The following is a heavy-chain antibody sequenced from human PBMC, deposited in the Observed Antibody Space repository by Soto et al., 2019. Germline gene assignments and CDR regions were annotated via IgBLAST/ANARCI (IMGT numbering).Heavy chain of an antibody. Sequence: SVKVSCKASGGTFSSYAISWVRQAPGQGLEWMGGIIPIFGTANYAQKFQGRVTITADESTSTAYMELSSLRSEDTAVYYCARTTGYGPGSYYAYWGQGTLVTVSS. D-gene: IGHD3-10*01. CDR2: IIPIFGTA. CDR3: ARTTGYGPGSYYAY. J-gene: IGHJ4*02. CDR1: GGTFSSYA. V-gene: IGHV1-69*13.